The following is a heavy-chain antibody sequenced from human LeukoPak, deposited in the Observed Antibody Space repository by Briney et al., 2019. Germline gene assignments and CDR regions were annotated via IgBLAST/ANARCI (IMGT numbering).Heavy chain of an antibody. CDR3: AKEEYYGSGSPFDY. CDR2: ISGSGGST. CDR1: GFTFSSYA. D-gene: IGHD3-10*01. J-gene: IGHJ4*02. V-gene: IGHV3-23*01. Sequence: HSGGSLRLSCAASGFTFSSYAMSWVRQAPGKGLEWVSAISGSGGSTYYADSVKGRFTISRDNSKNTLYLQMNSLRAEDTAVYYCAKEEYYGSGSPFDYWGQGTLVTVSS.